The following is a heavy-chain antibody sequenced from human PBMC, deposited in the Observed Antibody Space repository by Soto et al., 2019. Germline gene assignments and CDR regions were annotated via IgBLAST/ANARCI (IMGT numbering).Heavy chain of an antibody. Sequence: HPGVSRRRSCVASGLTFSSSWMSWVRQAPGKGLEWVANIKYDGSAAYYVDSVKGRFTISRDNAKNSLFLQMNSLRAEDTAVYFCARDSFTKADYWGQGILVTVSS. V-gene: IGHV3-7*01. CDR2: IKYDGSAA. J-gene: IGHJ4*02. D-gene: IGHD2-8*01. CDR1: GLTFSSSW. CDR3: ARDSFTKADY.